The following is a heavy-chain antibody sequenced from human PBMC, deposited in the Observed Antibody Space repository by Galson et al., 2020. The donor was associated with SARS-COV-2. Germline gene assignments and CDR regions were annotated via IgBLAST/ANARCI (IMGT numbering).Heavy chain of an antibody. CDR2: IYYSGST. V-gene: IGHV4-31*03. D-gene: IGHD2-15*01. CDR1: GGSISSGVYY. J-gene: IGHJ5*02. CDR3: ASRYCSGGSCGWFDP. Sequence: SETLSLTCTVSGGSISSGVYYWSWLRQHPGKGLEWIGYIYYSGSTYYNPSLKSRVTISVDTSKNQFSLKLSSVTAADTAVYYCASRYCSGGSCGWFDPWGQGTLVTVAS.